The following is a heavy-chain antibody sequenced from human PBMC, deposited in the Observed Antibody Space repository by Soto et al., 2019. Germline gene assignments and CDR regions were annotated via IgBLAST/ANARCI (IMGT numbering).Heavy chain of an antibody. Sequence: GESLKICCKGSGYSFTSYWISWVRQMPGKGLEWMGRIDPSDSYTNYSPSFQGHVTISADKSISTAYLQWSSLKASDTAMYYCARHTGGYCSGGSCPDYGMDVWGQGTTVTVSS. V-gene: IGHV5-10-1*01. CDR3: ARHTGGYCSGGSCPDYGMDV. CDR2: IDPSDSYT. J-gene: IGHJ6*02. CDR1: GYSFTSYW. D-gene: IGHD2-15*01.